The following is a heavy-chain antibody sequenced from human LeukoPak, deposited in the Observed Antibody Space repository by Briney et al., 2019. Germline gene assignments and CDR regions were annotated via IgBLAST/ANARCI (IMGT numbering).Heavy chain of an antibody. CDR3: AKADGHCSGGSCYSVDH. Sequence: GGSLRLSCAASGFTFSSYWMSWVRQAPWKGLEWVANIKQDGSEKYYVDSVKGRFTISRDNAKNSLYLQMNSLRAEDTAVYYCAKADGHCSGGSCYSVDHWGQGTLVTVSS. J-gene: IGHJ4*02. V-gene: IGHV3-7*01. D-gene: IGHD2-15*01. CDR1: GFTFSSYW. CDR2: IKQDGSEK.